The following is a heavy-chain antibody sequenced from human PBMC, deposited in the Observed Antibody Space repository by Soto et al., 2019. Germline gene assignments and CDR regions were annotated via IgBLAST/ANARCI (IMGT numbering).Heavy chain of an antibody. Sequence: SETLSLTCTVSGGSISSYYWSWIRQPPGKGLEWIGYIYYSGSTNYNPSLKSRVTISVDTSKNQFSLKLSSVTAADTAVYYCARAPWGGNLTGYYPYGMDVWGQGTTVTVSS. V-gene: IGHV4-59*01. J-gene: IGHJ6*02. D-gene: IGHD3-9*01. CDR2: IYYSGST. CDR1: GGSISSYY. CDR3: ARAPWGGNLTGYYPYGMDV.